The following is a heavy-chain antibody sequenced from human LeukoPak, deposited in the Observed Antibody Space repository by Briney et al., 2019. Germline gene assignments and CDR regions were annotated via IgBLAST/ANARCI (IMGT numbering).Heavy chain of an antibody. V-gene: IGHV3-74*01. J-gene: IGHJ4*02. CDR3: ARSLWGGDCY. D-gene: IGHD2-21*02. Sequence: PGRSLRLSCAASGFTFSSSWMHWVRRAPGKGLVWVSRINSDGSTTTYADSVKGRFTVSRDNAKNTLYLQMNSLRAEDTAVYYCARSLWGGDCYWGQGALVTVSS. CDR2: INSDGSTT. CDR1: GFTFSSSW.